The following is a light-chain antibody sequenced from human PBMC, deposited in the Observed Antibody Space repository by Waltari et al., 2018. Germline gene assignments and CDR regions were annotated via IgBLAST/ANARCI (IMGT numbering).Light chain of an antibody. CDR2: GAS. V-gene: IGKV3-20*01. J-gene: IGKJ1*01. Sequence: IVFTQSPGTLSLSPGERATLSCRASQSVSRSLAWYQQKPGQAPKLLIYGASTRATGIPDRFTGSGSGTDFSLTISSLEPEDFAIYCCQHNVRLPATFGQGTKVEIK. CDR1: QSVSRS. CDR3: QHNVRLPAT.